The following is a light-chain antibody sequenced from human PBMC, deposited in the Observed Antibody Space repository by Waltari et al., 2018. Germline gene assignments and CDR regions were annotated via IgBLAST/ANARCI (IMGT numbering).Light chain of an antibody. J-gene: IGKJ3*01. V-gene: IGKV3-11*01. CDR3: QQRSNWPGIT. CDR1: QSVSSY. CDR2: DAS. Sequence: EIVLTQSPATLSLSPGERVTLSCRASQSVSSYVAWYQQKPGQAPRLLIYDASNRATGIPARFSGSGSGTDFTLTISSLEPEDFAVYYCQQRSNWPGITFGPGTKVDIK.